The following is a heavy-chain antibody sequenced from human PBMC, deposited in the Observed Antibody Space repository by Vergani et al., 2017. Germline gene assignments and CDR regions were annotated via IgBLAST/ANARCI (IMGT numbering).Heavy chain of an antibody. D-gene: IGHD6-13*01. Sequence: QITLKESGPTRVRPPETLTLTCTVSGFSLSNARMGVSWIRQPPGKALEWLAHIFSNDEKSYSTSLKGRLTISKDTSKSKVVLTMTNMDPVDTATYYCARIRYSSSWLDYWGQGTLVTVSS. V-gene: IGHV2-26*01. CDR2: IFSNDEK. J-gene: IGHJ4*02. CDR1: GFSLSNARMG. CDR3: ARIRYSSSWLDY.